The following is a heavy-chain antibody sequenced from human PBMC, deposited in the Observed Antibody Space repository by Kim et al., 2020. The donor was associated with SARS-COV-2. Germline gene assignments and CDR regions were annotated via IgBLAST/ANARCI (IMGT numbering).Heavy chain of an antibody. V-gene: IGHV4-59*01. J-gene: IGHJ6*02. Sequence: SETLSLTCTVSGGSNSNYYWNWIRQPPGKGLEWIGYIYSGSTNYNPSLKSRVTISLDMSKNQFYLKLSSVTAADTAVYYCAGFICGGDCRPQTFWGQYYYGMEVWGQGTTLTVSS. CDR2: IYSGST. D-gene: IGHD2-21*02. CDR1: GGSNSNYY. CDR3: AGFICGGDCRPQTFWGQYYYGMEV.